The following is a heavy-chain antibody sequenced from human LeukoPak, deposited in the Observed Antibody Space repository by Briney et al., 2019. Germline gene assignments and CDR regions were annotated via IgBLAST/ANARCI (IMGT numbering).Heavy chain of an antibody. D-gene: IGHD5-24*01. CDR2: IIPIFGTA. CDR3: ARDQRRDGYNVFDY. V-gene: IGHV1-69*13. J-gene: IGHJ4*02. CDR1: GGTFSSYA. Sequence: ASVKVSCKASGGTFSSYAISWVRQAPGQGLEWMGGIIPIFGTANYAQKFQGRVTITADESTSTAYMELSSLRSEDTAVYYCARDQRRDGYNVFDYWGQGTLVTVSS.